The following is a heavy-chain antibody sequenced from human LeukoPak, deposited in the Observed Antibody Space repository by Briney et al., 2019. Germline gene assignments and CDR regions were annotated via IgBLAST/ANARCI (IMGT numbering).Heavy chain of an antibody. J-gene: IGHJ6*02. CDR1: GVTFSSYA. CDR2: ISYDGSNK. V-gene: IGHV3-30*04. D-gene: IGHD2-2*01. Sequence: PGGSLRLSCAASGVTFSSYAMHWVRQAPGKGLEWGAVISYDGSNKYYADSVKGRFTISRDNSKNTLYLQMNSLRAEDTAVYYCARELGYCSSTSCYATYYYYGMDVWGQGTTVTVSS. CDR3: ARELGYCSSTSCYATYYYYGMDV.